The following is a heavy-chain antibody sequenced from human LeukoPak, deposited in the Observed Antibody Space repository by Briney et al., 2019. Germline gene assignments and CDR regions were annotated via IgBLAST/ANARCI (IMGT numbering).Heavy chain of an antibody. CDR1: GFIFSNYG. J-gene: IGHJ3*02. CDR2: IWYDGSNK. CDR3: ARGLRNTDTFDI. Sequence: GGSLRLSCAASGFIFSNYGMHWVRQAPGKGLEWVAVIWYDGSNKYYADSVKGRFTISRDNSKNTVYLQMNSLRAEDTAVYYCARGLRNTDTFDIWGQGTMVTVSS. V-gene: IGHV3-33*01.